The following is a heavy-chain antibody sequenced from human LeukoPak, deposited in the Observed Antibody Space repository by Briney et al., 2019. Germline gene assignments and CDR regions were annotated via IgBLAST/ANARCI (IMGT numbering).Heavy chain of an antibody. V-gene: IGHV1-2*06. CDR1: GYTFTGYY. CDR2: INPNSGGT. Sequence: ASVKVSCKASGYTFTGYYMHWVRQGPGQGLEWMGRINPNSGGTNYAQKFQGRVTMTRDTSISTAYMELSRLRSDDTAVYYCGTAMVRGPVTHWGQGTLVTVSS. D-gene: IGHD3-10*01. CDR3: GTAMVRGPVTH. J-gene: IGHJ4*02.